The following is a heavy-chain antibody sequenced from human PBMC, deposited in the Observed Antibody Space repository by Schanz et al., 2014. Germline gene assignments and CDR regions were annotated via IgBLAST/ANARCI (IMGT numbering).Heavy chain of an antibody. CDR1: GGTFSSYT. V-gene: IGHV1-69*08. J-gene: IGHJ4*02. D-gene: IGHD6-6*01. CDR3: ARDQSPYTNSSDVRYFDY. Sequence: QVQLVQSEAEVKKPGSSVKVSCKASGGTFSSYTISWVRQAPGQGLEWMGRIIPILGIANYAQNFQGRVTITADKSTSTAYMELTSLTSEDTAVYYCARDQSPYTNSSDVRYFDYWGQGSLVTVSS. CDR2: IIPILGIA.